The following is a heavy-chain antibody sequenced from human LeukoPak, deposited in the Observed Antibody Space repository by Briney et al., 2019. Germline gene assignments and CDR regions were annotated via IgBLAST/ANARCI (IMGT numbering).Heavy chain of an antibody. J-gene: IGHJ5*02. Sequence: SETLSLTCTVSGGSISSYYWSWIRQPPGKGLEWIGYIYYSGSTNYNPSLKSRVTISVDTSKNQFSLKLSSVTAADPAVYYCARTEASWFDPWGQGTLVTVSS. CDR1: GGSISSYY. CDR2: IYYSGST. V-gene: IGHV4-59*01. CDR3: ARTEASWFDP.